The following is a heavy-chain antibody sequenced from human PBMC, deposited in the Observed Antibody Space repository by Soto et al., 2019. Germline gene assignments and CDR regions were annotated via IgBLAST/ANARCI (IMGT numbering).Heavy chain of an antibody. CDR1: GGSISSGGYY. D-gene: IGHD3-10*01. CDR3: ARVKLGGYGSGSYYKNWEIAYFDY. CDR2: IYYSGST. J-gene: IGHJ4*02. V-gene: IGHV4-31*03. Sequence: SETLSLTCTVSGGSISSGGYYWSWIRQHPGKGLEWIGYIYYSGSTYYNPSLKSRVTISVDTSKNQFSLKLSSVTAAETAVYYCARVKLGGYGSGSYYKNWEIAYFDYWGQGTLVTVSS.